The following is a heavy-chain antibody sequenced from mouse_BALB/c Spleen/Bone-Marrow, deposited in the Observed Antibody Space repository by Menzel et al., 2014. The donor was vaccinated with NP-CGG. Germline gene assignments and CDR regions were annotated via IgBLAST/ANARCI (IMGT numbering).Heavy chain of an antibody. V-gene: IGHV1S56*01. J-gene: IGHJ3*01. Sequence: VQLQQSGAELVKPGASVKLSCKASKKKKKKKKIKWERQRPEQGLEWIGWIFPGDGSTKYNEKFKGKATLTTDKSPSTAYMQLSRLTSEDSAVYFCARRVYYDYDGGAWFAYWGQGTLVTVSA. CDR3: ARRVYYDYDGGAWFAY. D-gene: IGHD2-4*01. CDR1: KKKKKKKK. CDR2: IFPGDGST.